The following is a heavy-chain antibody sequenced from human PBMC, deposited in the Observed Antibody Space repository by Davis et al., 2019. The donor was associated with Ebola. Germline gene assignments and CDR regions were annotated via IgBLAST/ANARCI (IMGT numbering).Heavy chain of an antibody. CDR3: ASQHNNGYYSN. V-gene: IGHV3-7*03. Sequence: PGGSLRLSCAASGFIFSSYWMCWLRQAPGKGLEWVANIKQDGSEKYYVASMKGRFTISRDNTKNSLYLQMNSLRAEDTAVYYCASQHNNGYYSNWGQGTLVTVSS. CDR1: GFIFSSYW. D-gene: IGHD3-3*01. J-gene: IGHJ4*02. CDR2: IKQDGSEK.